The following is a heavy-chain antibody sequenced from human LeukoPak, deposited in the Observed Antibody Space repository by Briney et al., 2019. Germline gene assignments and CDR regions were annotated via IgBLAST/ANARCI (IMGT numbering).Heavy chain of an antibody. CDR2: ISGSGGST. V-gene: IGHV3-23*01. J-gene: IGHJ3*02. Sequence: PGRSLRLSCAASGFTFSSYAMHWVRQAPGKGLEWVSAISGSGGSTYYADSVKGRFTISRDNSKNTLYLQMNSLRAEDTAVYYCAKDLEVRGLNDAFDIWGQGTMVTVSS. D-gene: IGHD3-10*01. CDR3: AKDLEVRGLNDAFDI. CDR1: GFTFSSYA.